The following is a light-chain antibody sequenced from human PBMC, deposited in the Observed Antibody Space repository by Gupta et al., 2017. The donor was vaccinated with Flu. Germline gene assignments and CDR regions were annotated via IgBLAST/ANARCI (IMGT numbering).Light chain of an antibody. V-gene: IGKV3-15*01. J-gene: IGKJ4*01. CDR1: QSVRNN. CDR3: QQYRSGPLT. Sequence: ETVMTQSSATLSVSPGESATLSCRASQSVRNNYLGWYQQKPGQATRLLIYGVSTRATGVPARFRGSGSGTEFTLTISSLQSEDFAVYVCQQYRSGPLTFGGGTKVEIK. CDR2: GVS.